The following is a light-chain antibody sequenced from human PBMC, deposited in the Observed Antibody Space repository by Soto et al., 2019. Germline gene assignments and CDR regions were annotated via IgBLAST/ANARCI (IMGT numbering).Light chain of an antibody. Sequence: QSALTQPPSVSGSPGQSVTISCTGTSSDVGAYNFVSWYQQYPGKAPKLIIFDVSARPSGVPDRFSGSKSGNTASLTISGLQAEDEADYYCSSYTSGSTYVFGTGTKVTVL. CDR2: DVS. CDR3: SSYTSGSTYV. V-gene: IGLV2-11*01. CDR1: SSDVGAYNF. J-gene: IGLJ1*01.